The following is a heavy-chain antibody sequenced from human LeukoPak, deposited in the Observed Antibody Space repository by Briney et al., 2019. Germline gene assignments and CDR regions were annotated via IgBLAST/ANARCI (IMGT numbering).Heavy chain of an antibody. CDR1: GYTFTSYG. CDR3: ARVPLGGVPAASSGY. D-gene: IGHD2-2*01. CDR2: ISAYNGNT. V-gene: IGHV1-18*01. J-gene: IGHJ4*02. Sequence: ASVKVSCKASGYTFTSYGISWVRQAPGQGLEWMGWISAYNGNTNYAQKLQGRVTMTTDTSTSTAYMELRSLRSDDTAVYYCARVPLGGVPAASSGYWGQGTLVTVSS.